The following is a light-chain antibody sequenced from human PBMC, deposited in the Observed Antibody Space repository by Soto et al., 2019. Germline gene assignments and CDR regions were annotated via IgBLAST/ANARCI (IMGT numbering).Light chain of an antibody. Sequence: QSVLTHPASVSGSPGQSITISCTGTSSDVGGYNYVSWYQQHPGKAPKLMIYDVSNRPSGVSNRFSGSKSGTSASLAITGLQAEDEADYYCQSYDSSLSGCYVFGTGTKVTVL. CDR1: SSDVGGYNY. CDR2: DVS. CDR3: QSYDSSLSGCYV. V-gene: IGLV2-14*01. J-gene: IGLJ1*01.